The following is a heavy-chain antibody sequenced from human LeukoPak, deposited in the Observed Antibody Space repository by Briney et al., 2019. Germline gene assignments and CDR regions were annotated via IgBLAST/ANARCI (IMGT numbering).Heavy chain of an antibody. J-gene: IGHJ4*02. V-gene: IGHV3-73*01. Sequence: GGSLRLSCAASGFTFSGSAMHWVRQASGKWLEWVGRIRSKANSYATAYAASVKGRFTISRDDSKNTAYLQMNSLKTEDTAVYYCLTMPPRYWGQGTLVTVSS. CDR2: IRSKANSYAT. CDR1: GFTFSGSA. CDR3: LTMPPRY. D-gene: IGHD2/OR15-2a*01.